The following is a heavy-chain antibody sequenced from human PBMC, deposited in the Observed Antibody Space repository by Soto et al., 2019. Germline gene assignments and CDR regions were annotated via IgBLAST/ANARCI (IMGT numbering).Heavy chain of an antibody. CDR2: INPNSGGT. CDR1: GYTFTGYY. V-gene: IGHV1-2*02. Sequence: VASVKVSCKASGYTFTGYYMHWVRQAPGQGLEWMGWINPNSGGTNYAQKFQGRVTMTRDTSISTAYMELSRLRSDDTAVYYCARDLAAAGTPPYGMDVWGQGTTVTVSS. D-gene: IGHD6-13*01. CDR3: ARDLAAAGTPPYGMDV. J-gene: IGHJ6*02.